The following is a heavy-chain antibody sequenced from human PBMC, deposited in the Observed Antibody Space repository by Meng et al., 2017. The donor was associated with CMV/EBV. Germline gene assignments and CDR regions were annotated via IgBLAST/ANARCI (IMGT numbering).Heavy chain of an antibody. D-gene: IGHD6-13*01. J-gene: IGHJ6*02. CDR3: ARDRGSSSWYINYYYGMDV. CDR2: IYYSGST. Sequence: SETLSLTCTVSGGSISSGDYYWSWIRQPPGKGLEWIGYIYYSGSTNYNPSLKSRVTISVDTSKNQFSLKLSSVTAADTAVYYCARDRGSSSWYINYYYGMDVWGQGTTVTVSS. CDR1: GGSISSGDYY. V-gene: IGHV4-61*08.